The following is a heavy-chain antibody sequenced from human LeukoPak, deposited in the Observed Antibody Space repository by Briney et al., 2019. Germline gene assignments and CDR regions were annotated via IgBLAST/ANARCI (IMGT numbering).Heavy chain of an antibody. D-gene: IGHD6-6*01. CDR3: AGPRGDSSSSGIDY. V-gene: IGHV4-34*01. J-gene: IGHJ4*02. Sequence: PSETLSLTCAVYGGSFSGYYWSWIRQPPGKGLEWIGEINHSGSTNYNPSLKSRVTISVDTSKNQFSLKLSSVTAADTAVYYCAGPRGDSSSSGIDYWGQGTLVTVSS. CDR1: GGSFSGYY. CDR2: INHSGST.